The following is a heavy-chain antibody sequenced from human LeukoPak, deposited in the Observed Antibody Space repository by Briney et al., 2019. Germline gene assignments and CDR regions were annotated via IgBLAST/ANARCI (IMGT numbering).Heavy chain of an antibody. D-gene: IGHD3-3*01. J-gene: IGHJ5*02. CDR1: GGSISSYY. V-gene: IGHV4-59*01. CDR3: ARVPTSNDFWSGYYLSWFDP. CDR2: IYYSGST. Sequence: SGTLSLTCTVSGGSISSYYWSWIRQPPGKGLEWIGYIYYSGSTNYNPSLKSRVTISVDTSKNQFSLKLSSVTAADTAVYYCARVPTSNDFWSGYYLSWFDPWGQGTLVTVSS.